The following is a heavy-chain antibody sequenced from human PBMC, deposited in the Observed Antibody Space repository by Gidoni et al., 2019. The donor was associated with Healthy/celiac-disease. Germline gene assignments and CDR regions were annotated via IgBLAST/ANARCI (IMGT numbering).Heavy chain of an antibody. CDR2: ISAYNGNT. Sequence: QVQLVQSGAEVKKPGASVKVSCKASGYTFTSYGIRWVRQVPGQGLEWMGWISAYNGNTNYAQKLQGRVTMTTDTSTSTAYMELRSLRSDDTAVYYCARAITELDWRKDPFYYMDVWGKGTTVTVSS. V-gene: IGHV1-18*04. CDR1: GYTFTSYG. D-gene: IGHD1-7*01. J-gene: IGHJ6*03. CDR3: ARAITELDWRKDPFYYMDV.